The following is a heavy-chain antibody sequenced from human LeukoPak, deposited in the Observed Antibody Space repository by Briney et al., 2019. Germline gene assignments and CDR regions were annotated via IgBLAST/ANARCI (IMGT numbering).Heavy chain of an antibody. CDR3: ARGVSLGWNDNFDY. D-gene: IGHD1-1*01. CDR2: MNPTSGNT. J-gene: IGHJ4*02. CDR1: GYTFTSYA. Sequence: ASVKVSCKASGYTFTSYAISWVRQATGQGLEWMGWMNPTSGNTGYAQKFQGRVTITRNSSISTAYMELSSLRSEDTAVYYCARGVSLGWNDNFDYWGQGTLVTVSS. V-gene: IGHV1-8*01.